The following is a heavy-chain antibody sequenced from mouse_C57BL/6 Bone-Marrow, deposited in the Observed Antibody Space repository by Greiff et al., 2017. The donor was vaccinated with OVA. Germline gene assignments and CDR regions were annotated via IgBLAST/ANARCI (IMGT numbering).Heavy chain of an antibody. D-gene: IGHD4-1*01. CDR3: ARSLGRFDV. CDR1: GFTFSSYG. CDR2: IRSGGSYT. J-gene: IGHJ1*03. Sequence: DVMLVESGGDLVKPGGSLKLSCAASGFTFSSYGMSWVRQTPDKRLVWVATIRSGGSYTYYPESVKGRFTISRDNAKNTLYRQMSSLKSEDTAMYYCARSLGRFDVWGTGTTVTVSS. V-gene: IGHV5-6*02.